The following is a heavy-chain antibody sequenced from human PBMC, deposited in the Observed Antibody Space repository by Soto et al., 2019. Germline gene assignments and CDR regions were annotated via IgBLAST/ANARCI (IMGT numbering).Heavy chain of an antibody. D-gene: IGHD1-1*01. CDR1: GFTFSTYA. CDR2: ISSNGGDT. CDR3: AKQQGPGTPYYYAMDV. V-gene: IGHV3-23*01. J-gene: IGHJ6*02. Sequence: PGGSLRLSCVASGFTFSTYAMTWVRQAPGKGLEWVSSISSNGGDTYYADSVKGRFTVSRDNSKNTLSLEMNSLRGEDTAVFFCAKQQGPGTPYYYAMDVWGQGTAVTVSS.